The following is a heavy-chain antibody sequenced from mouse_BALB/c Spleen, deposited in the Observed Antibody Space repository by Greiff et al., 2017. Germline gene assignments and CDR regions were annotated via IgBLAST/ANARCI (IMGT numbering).Heavy chain of an antibody. J-gene: IGHJ2*01. V-gene: IGHV5-17*02. D-gene: IGHD2-1*01. CDR3: ARNGNYFLFDY. Sequence: EVQLVESGGGLVQPGGSRKLSCAASGFTFSSFGMHWVRQAPEKGLEWVAYISSGSSTIYYADTVKGRFTISRDNPKNTLFLQMTSLRSEDTAMYYCARNGNYFLFDYWGQGTTLTVSS. CDR1: GFTFSSFG. CDR2: ISSGSSTI.